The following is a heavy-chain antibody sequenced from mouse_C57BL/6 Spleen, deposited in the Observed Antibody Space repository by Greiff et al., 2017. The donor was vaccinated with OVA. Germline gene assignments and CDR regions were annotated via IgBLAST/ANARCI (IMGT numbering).Heavy chain of an antibody. D-gene: IGHD1-1*01. CDR1: GYTFTSYW. CDR3: ARGITTVVATGYFDY. Sequence: VQLQQSGAELVRPGSSVKLSCKASGYTFTSYWMDWVKQRPGQGLEWIGNIYPSDSETHYNQKFKDKATLTVDKSSSTAYMQLSSLTSEDSAVYYCARGITTVVATGYFDYWGQGTTLTVSS. J-gene: IGHJ2*01. CDR2: IYPSDSET. V-gene: IGHV1-61*01.